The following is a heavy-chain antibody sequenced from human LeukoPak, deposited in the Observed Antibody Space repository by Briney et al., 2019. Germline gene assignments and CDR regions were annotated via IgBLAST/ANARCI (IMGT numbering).Heavy chain of an antibody. D-gene: IGHD3-16*01. Sequence: GGSLRLSCAASGFTFSSYAMSWVRQAPGKGLEWVSVISGGGGSTYYADSVKGRSTISRDNSRNTLYLQMNSLRAEDTAVYYCAKTFKINAYFDYWGQGTLVTVSS. CDR3: AKTFKINAYFDY. V-gene: IGHV3-23*01. CDR2: ISGGGGST. CDR1: GFTFSSYA. J-gene: IGHJ4*02.